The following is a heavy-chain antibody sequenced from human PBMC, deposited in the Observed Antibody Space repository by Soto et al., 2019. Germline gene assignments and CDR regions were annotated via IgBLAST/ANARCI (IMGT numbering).Heavy chain of an antibody. CDR2: ISYDGSNK. D-gene: IGHD4-4*01. J-gene: IGHJ2*01. CDR3: ARPLWRDDYNWGYFDL. Sequence: QVQLVESGGGVVQPGRSLRLSCAASGFTFSSYAMHWVRQAPGKGLEWVAVISYDGSNKYYVDSVKGRFTISRDNSTNTLYLQMNSLRAEDTAVYYCARPLWRDDYNWGYFDLWGRGTLVTVSS. CDR1: GFTFSSYA. V-gene: IGHV3-30-3*01.